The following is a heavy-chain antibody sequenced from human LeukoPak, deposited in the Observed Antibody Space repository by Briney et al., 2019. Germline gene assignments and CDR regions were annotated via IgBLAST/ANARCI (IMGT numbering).Heavy chain of an antibody. V-gene: IGHV4-39*01. CDR3: AGCIAVAGTRLNWFDP. Sequence: SETLSLTCTVSGGSISSSSYYWAWIRHPPGKGLEWIGSIYYSGSTYYNPSLKSRVTISVDTSKNQFSLKLSSVTAADTAVYYCAGCIAVAGTRLNWFDPWGQGTLVTVSS. D-gene: IGHD6-19*01. J-gene: IGHJ5*02. CDR2: IYYSGST. CDR1: GGSISSSSYY.